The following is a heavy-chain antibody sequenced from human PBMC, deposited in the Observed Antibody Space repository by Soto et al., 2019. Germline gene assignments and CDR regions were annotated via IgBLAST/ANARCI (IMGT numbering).Heavy chain of an antibody. CDR2: INAGNGNT. CDR1: GYTFTNYA. CDR3: ARGGEVVPPDY. J-gene: IGHJ4*02. Sequence: ASVKVSCKASGYTFTNYAIHWVRQAPGQRLEWMGWINAGNGNTKYSQKFQDRVTITRDTSASTGYLELSSLRSDDTSIYYCARGGEVVPPDYWGQGTLVTSPQ. D-gene: IGHD3-22*01. V-gene: IGHV1-3*01.